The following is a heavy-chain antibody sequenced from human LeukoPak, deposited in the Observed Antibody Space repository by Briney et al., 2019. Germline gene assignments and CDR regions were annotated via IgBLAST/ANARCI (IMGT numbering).Heavy chain of an antibody. Sequence: ASVKVSCKASGYTFTGYYMHWVRQAPGQGLEWMGWINPNSGGTNYAQKFQGRVTMTRDTSISTAYMELSRLRSDDTAVYYCARDPIPTVVTPRRSREGRDYWGQGTLATVSS. CDR2: INPNSGGT. CDR1: GYTFTGYY. D-gene: IGHD4-23*01. J-gene: IGHJ4*02. V-gene: IGHV1-2*02. CDR3: ARDPIPTVVTPRRSREGRDY.